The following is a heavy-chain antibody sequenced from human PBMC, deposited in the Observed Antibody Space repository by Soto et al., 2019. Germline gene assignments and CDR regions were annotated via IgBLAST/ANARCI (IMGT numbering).Heavy chain of an antibody. Sequence: GGSLRLSCAASGFTFSSYGMHWVRQAPGKGLEWVAVISYDGSNKYYADSVKGRFTISRDNSKNTLYLQMNSLRAEDTAVYYCAKDLIPYAEYSSTSCYDYWGQGTLVTVSS. CDR2: ISYDGSNK. CDR1: GFTFSSYG. CDR3: AKDLIPYAEYSSTSCYDY. D-gene: IGHD2-2*01. V-gene: IGHV3-30*18. J-gene: IGHJ4*02.